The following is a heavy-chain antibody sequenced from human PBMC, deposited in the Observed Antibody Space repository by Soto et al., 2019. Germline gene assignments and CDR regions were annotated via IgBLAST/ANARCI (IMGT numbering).Heavy chain of an antibody. V-gene: IGHV3-53*01. D-gene: IGHD2-2*01. CDR1: GFAVNSDY. J-gene: IGHJ4*02. CDR3: VSTSSY. Sequence: XGCLRITRAASGFAVNSDYMSWVRQAPGKGLEWVSVIFGGGTTYYSDSVKCRFTISRDNSKNTVFLQMNSLRAEDTAVYYCVSTSSYWGQGTRVTVSS. CDR2: IFGGGTT.